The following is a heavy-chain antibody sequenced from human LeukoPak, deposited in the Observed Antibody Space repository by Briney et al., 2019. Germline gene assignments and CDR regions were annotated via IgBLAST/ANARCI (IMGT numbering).Heavy chain of an antibody. V-gene: IGHV1-2*02. CDR2: INPNSGGT. J-gene: IGHJ3*02. CDR1: GYTFTGCY. D-gene: IGHD2-2*01. Sequence: ASVKVSCKASGYTFTGCYMHWVRQAPGQGLEWMGWINPNSGGTNYAQKFQGRVTMTRDTSISTAYMELSRLRSDDTAVYYCARDSFGCSSTSCYPLGAFDIWGQGTMVTVSS. CDR3: ARDSFGCSSTSCYPLGAFDI.